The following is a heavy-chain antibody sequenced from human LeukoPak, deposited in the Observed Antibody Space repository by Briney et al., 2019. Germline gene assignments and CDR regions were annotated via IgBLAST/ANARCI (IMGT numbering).Heavy chain of an antibody. V-gene: IGHV1-46*01. CDR3: ARSRIAVAKFDP. Sequence: ASVKVSCKASGYTFTGYYMHWVRQAPGQGLEWMGIINPSGGSTSYAQKFQGRVTMTRDMSTSTVYMELSSLRSEDTAVYYCARSRIAVAKFDPWGQGTLVTVSS. CDR1: GYTFTGYY. D-gene: IGHD6-19*01. J-gene: IGHJ5*02. CDR2: INPSGGST.